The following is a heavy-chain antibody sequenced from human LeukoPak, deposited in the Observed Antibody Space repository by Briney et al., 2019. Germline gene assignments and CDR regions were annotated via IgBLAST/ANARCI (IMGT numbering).Heavy chain of an antibody. CDR3: AKDQLTMIVSKGYFQH. V-gene: IGHV3-30*18. Sequence: PGGSLRLSCAASGFTFFNYGMLWVRQAPGKGLEWVAVISYDGTNKYYANSVKGRFTISRDNSENTLYLQMNSLRAEDTAVYYCAKDQLTMIVSKGYFQHWGQGTLVTVSS. J-gene: IGHJ1*01. D-gene: IGHD3-22*01. CDR2: ISYDGTNK. CDR1: GFTFFNYG.